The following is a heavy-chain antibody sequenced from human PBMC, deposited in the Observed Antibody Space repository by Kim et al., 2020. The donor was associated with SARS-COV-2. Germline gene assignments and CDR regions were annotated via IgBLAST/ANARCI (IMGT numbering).Heavy chain of an antibody. Sequence: ASVKVSCKASGYTFTSYYMHWVRQAPGQGLEWMGMINPSGGSTSYAQKFQGRVTMTRDTSTSTVYMELSSLRSEDTAVYYCAGSVGAGRDYFDFWGQGTLVTVSS. V-gene: IGHV1-46*01. J-gene: IGHJ4*02. CDR2: INPSGGST. CDR3: AGSVGAGRDYFDF. D-gene: IGHD1-26*01. CDR1: GYTFTSYY.